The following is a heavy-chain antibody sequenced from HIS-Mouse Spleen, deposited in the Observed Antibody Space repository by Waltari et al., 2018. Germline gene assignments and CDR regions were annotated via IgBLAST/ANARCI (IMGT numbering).Heavy chain of an antibody. CDR1: GFTFSSYG. D-gene: IGHD7-27*01. J-gene: IGHJ2*01. CDR3: ARWGLGILRWYFDL. Sequence: QVQLVESGGCVVQPGRSLRLSCAASGFTFSSYGMHWVRQAPGKGLEWVAVIWYDGSNKYYADSVKGRFTISRDNSKNTLYLQMNSLRAEDTAVYYCARWGLGILRWYFDLWGRGTLVTVSS. V-gene: IGHV3-33*01. CDR2: IWYDGSNK.